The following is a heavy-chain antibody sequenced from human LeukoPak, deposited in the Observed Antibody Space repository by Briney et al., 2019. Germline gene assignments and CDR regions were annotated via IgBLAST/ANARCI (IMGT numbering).Heavy chain of an antibody. Sequence: SEPLSLTCTVSGGSVRDYYWSWIRPSPGKGLEWIGYLYYTGSTSYNPSLKSRVTISADTSKNQFSLKLNSVTAADTAVYYCATRKLGNDYWGQGTLVTVSS. J-gene: IGHJ4*02. CDR3: ATRKLGNDY. V-gene: IGHV4-59*02. CDR1: GGSVRDYY. CDR2: LYYTGST. D-gene: IGHD7-27*01.